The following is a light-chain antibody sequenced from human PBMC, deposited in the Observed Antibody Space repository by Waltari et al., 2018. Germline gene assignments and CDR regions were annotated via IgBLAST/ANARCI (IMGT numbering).Light chain of an antibody. Sequence: DIQMTQYPSSLSASVGHRVTITCRASQSISSYLNWYQQKPGKAPKLLIYAASSLQSGVPSRFSGSGSGTDFTLTISSLQPEDFATYYCQQSYSTPLYTFGQGTKLEIK. V-gene: IGKV1-39*01. CDR2: AAS. J-gene: IGKJ2*01. CDR1: QSISSY. CDR3: QQSYSTPLYT.